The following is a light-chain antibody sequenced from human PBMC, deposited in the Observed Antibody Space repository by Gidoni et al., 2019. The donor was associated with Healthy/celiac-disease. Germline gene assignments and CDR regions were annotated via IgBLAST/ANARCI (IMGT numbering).Light chain of an antibody. J-gene: IGKJ2*01. CDR2: AAP. Sequence: DIQMPQSPSSLSASVGDRVTITCRASQSISSYLNWYQQKPGKAPKLLIYAAPSLQRGFPSRFSGSGSGTDFTLTISSLQPEDFATNYCQQGYSTPPTFGQGTKLEIK. V-gene: IGKV1-39*01. CDR3: QQGYSTPPT. CDR1: QSISSY.